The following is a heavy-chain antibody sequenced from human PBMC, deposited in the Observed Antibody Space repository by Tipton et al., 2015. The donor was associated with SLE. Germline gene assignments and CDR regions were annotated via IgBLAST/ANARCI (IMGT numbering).Heavy chain of an antibody. CDR2: IYSDGSI. J-gene: IGHJ4*02. CDR3: TTSITAIVY. CDR1: GFFVSTHY. V-gene: IGHV3-66*02. D-gene: IGHD3-10*01. Sequence: SLRLSCAASGFFVSTHYMSWVRQAPGKGLEWVSVIYSDGSIYYADSVKGRFSISRDNSKNTLFLQMSSLGAEDTAVYYCTTSITAIVYWGQGTLVTVSS.